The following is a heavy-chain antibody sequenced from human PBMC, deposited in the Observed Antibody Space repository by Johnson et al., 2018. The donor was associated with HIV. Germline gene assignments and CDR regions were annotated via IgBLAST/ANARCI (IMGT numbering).Heavy chain of an antibody. CDR1: GFTVSSNY. D-gene: IGHD2-8*01. CDR3: AKSALHFTNGVCRYDAFNI. CDR2: IYSGGST. J-gene: IGHJ3*02. Sequence: VQLVESGGGLVQPGGSLKLSCAASGFTVSSNYMSWVRQAQGKGLEWVSVIYSGGSTYYADSVKGRVTSSKDNSKNMLYLQMNSLSAEDTAVYYCAKSALHFTNGVCRYDAFNIWGQGTMVTVSS. V-gene: IGHV3-66*01.